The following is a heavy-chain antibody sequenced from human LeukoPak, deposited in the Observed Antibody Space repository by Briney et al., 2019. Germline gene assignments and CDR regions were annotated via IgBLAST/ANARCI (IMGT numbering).Heavy chain of an antibody. D-gene: IGHD1-26*01. Sequence: PGGSLRLSCSASGFTFSSYAMHWVRQAPGKGLEYVSAISSNGGSTYYADSVKGRFTISRDNSKNTLYLQMSSLTAADTAVYYGVKGHFVWELGDYFDYWGQGTLVTVSS. J-gene: IGHJ4*02. CDR1: GFTFSSYA. V-gene: IGHV3-64D*09. CDR2: ISSNGGST. CDR3: VKGHFVWELGDYFDY.